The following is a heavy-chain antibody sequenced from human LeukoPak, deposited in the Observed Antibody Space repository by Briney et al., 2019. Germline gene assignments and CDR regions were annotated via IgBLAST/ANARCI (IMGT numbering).Heavy chain of an antibody. CDR3: ARAGRIQLWSGRLDY. CDR2: IYYSGST. J-gene: IGHJ4*02. V-gene: IGHV4-39*07. D-gene: IGHD5-18*01. CDR1: GGSISSSSYY. Sequence: SETLSLTCTVSGGSISSSSYYWGWIRQPPGKGLEWIGSIYYSGSTYYNPSLKSRVTISVDTSKNQFSLKLSSVTAADTAVYYCARAGRIQLWSGRLDYWGQGTLVTVSS.